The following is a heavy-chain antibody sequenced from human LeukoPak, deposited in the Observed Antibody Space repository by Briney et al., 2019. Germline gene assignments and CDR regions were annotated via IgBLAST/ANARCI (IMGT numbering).Heavy chain of an antibody. Sequence: SETLSLTCTVSGGSISSSSNYWGWIRQPPGKGLEWIGTIYYSGKTYYNPSLKSRVTISVDTSKNQFSLKLSSVTAADTAVYYCAREGSSGWYPYWGQGTLVTVSS. V-gene: IGHV4-39*07. CDR2: IYYSGKT. J-gene: IGHJ4*02. CDR3: AREGSSGWYPY. D-gene: IGHD6-19*01. CDR1: GGSISSSSNY.